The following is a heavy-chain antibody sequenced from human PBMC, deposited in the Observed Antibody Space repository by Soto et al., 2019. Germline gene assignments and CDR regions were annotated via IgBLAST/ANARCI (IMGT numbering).Heavy chain of an antibody. J-gene: IGHJ4*02. V-gene: IGHV4-31*03. D-gene: IGHD3-3*01. CDR2: IYSSGST. CDR1: GGSISSGGYY. Sequence: QVQLQESGPGLVKPSQTLSLTCTVSGGSISSGGYYWSWIRQHPGKGLEWIGYIYSSGSTYYNPSLKSRVTISVDTSKNQFSLKLSSVTAADTAVYYCARDHHSEDFWSGPALDYGGQGTLVTVSS. CDR3: ARDHHSEDFWSGPALDY.